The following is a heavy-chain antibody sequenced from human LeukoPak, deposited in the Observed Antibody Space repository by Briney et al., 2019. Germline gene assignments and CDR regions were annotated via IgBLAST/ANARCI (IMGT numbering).Heavy chain of an antibody. D-gene: IGHD3-3*01. Sequence: SETLSLTCTVSGGSLSSSSYYWGWIRQPPGKGLEWIGSIYYSGSTYYNPSLKSRVTISVDTSKNQFSLKLSSVTAADTAVYYCARAGFWSGYYTGGYYYYYMDVWGKGTTVTVSS. CDR3: ARAGFWSGYYTGGYYYYYMDV. V-gene: IGHV4-39*01. J-gene: IGHJ6*03. CDR2: IYYSGST. CDR1: GGSLSSSSYY.